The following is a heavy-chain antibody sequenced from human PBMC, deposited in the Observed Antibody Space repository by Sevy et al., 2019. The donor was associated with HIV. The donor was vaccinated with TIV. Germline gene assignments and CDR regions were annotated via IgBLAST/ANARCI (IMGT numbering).Heavy chain of an antibody. CDR3: ARVSSGWYKDV. CDR2: IKQDGSDK. D-gene: IGHD6-19*01. V-gene: IGHV3-7*03. J-gene: IGHJ6*04. CDR1: GFTFSSYW. Sequence: GGSLRLSCAASGFTFSSYWMSWVRQAPGKGLEWVANIKQDGSDKYYVDSVKGRFTISRDNAKNSLYLQMNSLRAEDTAVYYCARVSSGWYKDVWGKGTTVTVSS.